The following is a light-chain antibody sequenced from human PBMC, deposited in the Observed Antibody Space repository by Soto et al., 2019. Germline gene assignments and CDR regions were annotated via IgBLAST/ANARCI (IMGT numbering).Light chain of an antibody. CDR3: VLYMGSGIWV. Sequence: QAVVTQEPSVSVSPGGTVTLTCGLSSGSVSTSYYPSWYQQTPGQAPSTLIYSTNTRSSGVPDRFSGSILGNKAALTITGAQAEDEYDYYCVLYMGSGIWVFGGGTQLTVL. CDR2: STN. CDR1: SGSVSTSYY. V-gene: IGLV8-61*01. J-gene: IGLJ3*02.